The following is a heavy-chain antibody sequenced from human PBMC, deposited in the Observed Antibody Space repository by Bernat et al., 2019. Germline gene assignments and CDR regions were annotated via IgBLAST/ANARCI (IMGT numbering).Heavy chain of an antibody. Sequence: QVQLVESGGGVVQPGRSLRLSCAASGFTFSSYGMHWVRQAPGKGLEWVAVIWYDGSNKYYADSVKGRFTISRDNSKNTLYLQMNSLRAEDTAVYYCARGEAGALDAFDIWGQGTMVTVSS. D-gene: IGHD6-13*01. J-gene: IGHJ3*02. CDR2: IWYDGSNK. CDR3: ARGEAGALDAFDI. CDR1: GFTFSSYG. V-gene: IGHV3-33*01.